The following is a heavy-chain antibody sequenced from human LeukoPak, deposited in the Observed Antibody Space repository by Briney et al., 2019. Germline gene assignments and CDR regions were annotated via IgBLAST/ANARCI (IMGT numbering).Heavy chain of an antibody. V-gene: IGHV1-18*01. J-gene: IGHJ4*02. CDR1: GYTFTSYG. CDR2: ISAYNGNT. Sequence: ASVKVSCKASGYTFTSYGISWVRQAPGQGLEWMGWISAYNGNTNYAQKLQGRVTMTTDTSTSTAYMELRSLRSDDTAVYYCARDIAAAGTSGPPDYWGQGTLVTVSS. CDR3: ARDIAAAGTSGPPDY. D-gene: IGHD6-13*01.